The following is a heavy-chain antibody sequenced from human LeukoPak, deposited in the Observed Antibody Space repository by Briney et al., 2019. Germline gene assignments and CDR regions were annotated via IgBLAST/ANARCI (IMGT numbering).Heavy chain of an antibody. CDR2: IYPGDSDT. J-gene: IGHJ4*02. CDR3: ARLSVGYTLPLYYFDY. Sequence: GESLKISCKGSGYSFTSYWIGWVRQMPGKGLEWMGIIYPGDSDTRYSPSFQGQVTISADKSISTAYLQWSSLKASDTAMYYCARLSVGYTLPLYYFDYWGQGTLVTVSS. D-gene: IGHD5-18*01. CDR1: GYSFTSYW. V-gene: IGHV5-51*01.